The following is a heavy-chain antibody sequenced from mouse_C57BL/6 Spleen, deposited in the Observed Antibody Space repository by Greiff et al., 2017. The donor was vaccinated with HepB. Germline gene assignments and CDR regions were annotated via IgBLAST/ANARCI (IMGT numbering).Heavy chain of an antibody. V-gene: IGHV1-55*01. J-gene: IGHJ4*01. D-gene: IGHD1-1*01. CDR3: ARVYYGSRAMDY. CDR1: GYTFTSYW. Sequence: QVQLQQPGAELVKPGASVKMSCKASGYTFTSYWITWVKQRPGQGLEWIGDIYPGSGSTNYNEKFKSKATLTVDTSSSTAYMQLSSLTSEDSAVYYCARVYYGSRAMDYWGQGTSVTVSS. CDR2: IYPGSGST.